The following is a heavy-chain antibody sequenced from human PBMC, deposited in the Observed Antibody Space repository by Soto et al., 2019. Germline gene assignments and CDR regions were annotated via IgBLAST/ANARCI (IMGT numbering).Heavy chain of an antibody. V-gene: IGHV1-8*01. D-gene: IGHD3-16*02. CDR1: GYTFTSYD. Sequence: QVQLVQSGAEVKKPGASVKVSCKASGYTFTSYDINWVRQATGQGLEWMGWMNPNSGNTGYAQKFPGRVTMTRNTSISTAYMELSSLRSEDTAVYYCARGDYDYIWGSYRYGYWGQGTLVTVSS. J-gene: IGHJ4*02. CDR2: MNPNSGNT. CDR3: ARGDYDYIWGSYRYGY.